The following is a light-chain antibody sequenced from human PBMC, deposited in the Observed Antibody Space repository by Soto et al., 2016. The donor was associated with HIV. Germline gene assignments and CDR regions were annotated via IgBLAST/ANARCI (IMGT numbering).Light chain of an antibody. Sequence: DIQMTQSPSSLSASVGDRVTITCRASQDISNSLAWYQQKAGKAPKLLLYATSKLESGVPSRFSGSGSGTDYTLTINSLQPEDFATYYCQQYYNSPXTFGQGAKVEIK. CDR2: ATS. CDR3: QQYYNSPXT. CDR1: QDISNS. V-gene: IGKV1-NL1*01. J-gene: IGKJ1*01.